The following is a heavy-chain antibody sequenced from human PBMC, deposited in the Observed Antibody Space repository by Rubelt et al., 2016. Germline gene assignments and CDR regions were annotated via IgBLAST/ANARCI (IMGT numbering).Heavy chain of an antibody. Sequence: QVQLVQSGAEVKKPGSSVKVSCKASGGTFSSYAISWVRQAPGQGLEWMGGIIPFFGTANYAQKFQGRVTITGDESTSTAYMELSSRRSEDTAVYYCATGGDFGVVIPNWFDPWGQGTLVTVSS. V-gene: IGHV1-69*01. CDR1: GGTFSSYA. D-gene: IGHD3-3*01. J-gene: IGHJ5*02. CDR3: ATGGDFGVVIPNWFDP. CDR2: IIPFFGTA.